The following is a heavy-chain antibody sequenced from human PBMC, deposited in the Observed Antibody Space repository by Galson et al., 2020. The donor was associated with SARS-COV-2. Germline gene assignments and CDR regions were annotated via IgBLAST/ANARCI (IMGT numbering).Heavy chain of an antibody. V-gene: IGHV4-59*08. Sequence: ASETLSLTCTVSGDSISSSYWSWIRQPPGKGLEWIGSIYYSVNTNYNPSLKSRVTISIDTSKNHFSLNLSSVTAADTAVYFCARGRGVGNFLNWFDPWGQGTLVTVSS. CDR1: GDSISSSY. J-gene: IGHJ5*02. D-gene: IGHD4-4*01. CDR2: IYYSVNT. CDR3: ARGRGVGNFLNWFDP.